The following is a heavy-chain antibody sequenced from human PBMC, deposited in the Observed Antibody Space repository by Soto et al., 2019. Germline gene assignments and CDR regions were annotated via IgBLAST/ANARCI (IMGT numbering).Heavy chain of an antibody. D-gene: IGHD6-25*01. J-gene: IGHJ4*02. CDR1: GSIFNTYW. Sequence: QLVESGGGLGQPGGSLRLSCAASGTSGSIFNTYWINWVRQAPGKGLQWVASTDKDDTAKRYVDSVKGRFTISRDIAKNSLYLQMDSLRAEDTAVYYCLASGGSSYWGQGSLVTVSS. V-gene: IGHV3-7*03. CDR2: TDKDDTAK. CDR3: LASGGSSY.